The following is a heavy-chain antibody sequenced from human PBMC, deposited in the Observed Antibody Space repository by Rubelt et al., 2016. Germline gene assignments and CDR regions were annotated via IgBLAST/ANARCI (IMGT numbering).Heavy chain of an antibody. V-gene: IGHV3-53*04. J-gene: IGHJ4*02. CDR1: GFTVIDNH. CDR3: ARLSGTYSQLRLGVGYFDS. D-gene: IGHD1-26*01. Sequence: EVQLVESGGGLVLPGGSLRISCATSGFTVIDNHMTWVRQAPGKGLEWVSVKGRFTISRKNSKSMIYLQTRSLGAGDTAVYYCARLSGTYSQLRLGVGYFDSWGQGTLVTVSS.